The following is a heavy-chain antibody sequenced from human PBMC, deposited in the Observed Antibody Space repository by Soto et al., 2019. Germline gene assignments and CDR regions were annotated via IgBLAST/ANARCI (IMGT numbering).Heavy chain of an antibody. J-gene: IGHJ4*02. CDR2: IIPVFGTP. CDR1: GYSFSSHA. CDR3: ARGGALSTSWYRRDGLDS. V-gene: IGHV1-69*06. Sequence: SSVKVSCKASGYSFSSHAITWVRQAPGQGLEWMGGIIPVFGTPSYAQKFQGRVTISADKSTNTSYLELRSLRSEDTAVYYCARGGALSTSWYRRDGLDSWGQGTHVTVYS. D-gene: IGHD6-13*01.